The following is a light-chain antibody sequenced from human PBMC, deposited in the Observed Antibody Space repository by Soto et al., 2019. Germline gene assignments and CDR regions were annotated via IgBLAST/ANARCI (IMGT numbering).Light chain of an antibody. CDR3: QQDYDFPFT. CDR2: AAS. Sequence: IQMTQSPSSLSASVGDRVTITCRASQGISSDLAWYQQRPGKAPKLLIYAASNLESGVPSRFSGSGSGTDFTLIISSLQPDDFASYYCQQDYDFPFTFGQGTKLEIK. V-gene: IGKV1-6*01. J-gene: IGKJ2*01. CDR1: QGISSD.